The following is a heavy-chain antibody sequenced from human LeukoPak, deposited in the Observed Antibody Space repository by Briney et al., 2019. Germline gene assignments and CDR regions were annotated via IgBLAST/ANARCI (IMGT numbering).Heavy chain of an antibody. J-gene: IGHJ4*02. CDR2: IYYSGST. D-gene: IGHD3-22*01. V-gene: IGHV4-39*01. CDR1: GGSSSSSSYY. CDR3: ARLDYYDSSGFDY. Sequence: SETLTLTCTVSGGSSSSSSYYWGWIRQPPGKGLEWIGSIYYSGSTYYNPSLKSRVTISVDTSKNQFSLKLSSVTAADTAVYYCARLDYYDSSGFDYWGQGTLVTVSS.